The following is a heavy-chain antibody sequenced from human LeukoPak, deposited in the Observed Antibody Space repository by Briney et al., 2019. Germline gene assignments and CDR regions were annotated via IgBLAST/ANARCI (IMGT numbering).Heavy chain of an antibody. CDR2: INPKIGGT. D-gene: IGHD2/OR15-2a*01. J-gene: IGHJ4*02. Sequence: ASVKLSCKASGYTFNDFFIHWLRQAPGQGLEGLGWINPKIGGTHYAQKFQGRVTMTRHTSVSTAYIELSGLTSDDTAMYYGARDLFSPRDHWGQGNRVTVSS. CDR1: GYTFNDFF. V-gene: IGHV1-2*02. CDR3: ARDLFSPRDH.